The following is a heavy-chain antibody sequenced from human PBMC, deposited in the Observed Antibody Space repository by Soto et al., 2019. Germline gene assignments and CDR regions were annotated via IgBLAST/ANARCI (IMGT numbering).Heavy chain of an antibody. CDR1: GGTFSSYA. V-gene: IGHV1-69*13. Sequence: GASVKVSCKASGGTFSSYAISWVRQAPGQGLEWMGGIIPIFGTANYAQKFQDRVTITADESTSTAYMELSSLRSEDTAVYYCARAGYYYDSSGYYYYFDYWGQGTLVTVSS. D-gene: IGHD3-22*01. CDR3: ARAGYYYDSSGYYYYFDY. J-gene: IGHJ4*02. CDR2: IIPIFGTA.